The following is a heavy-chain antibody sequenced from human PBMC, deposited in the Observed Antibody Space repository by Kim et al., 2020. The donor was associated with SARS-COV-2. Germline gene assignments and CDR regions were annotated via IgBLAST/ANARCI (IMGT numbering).Heavy chain of an antibody. CDR1: GYSFSDYW. J-gene: IGHJ4*01. V-gene: IGHV5-51*01. CDR2: MKPCDRDF. D-gene: IGHD3-16*01. Sequence: GESLKISCKALGYSFSDYWIGWVRQRPGKGLEWMANMKPCDRDFKYSPAFQGQVTASFDRSIDTAYLQWDSLTASDTAIYYCARPSHCHGGGGEVFDSRG. CDR3: ARPSHCHGGGGEVFDS.